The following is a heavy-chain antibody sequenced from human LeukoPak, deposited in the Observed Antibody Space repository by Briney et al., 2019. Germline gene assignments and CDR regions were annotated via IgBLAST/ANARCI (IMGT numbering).Heavy chain of an antibody. Sequence: GRSLRLSCAASGFTFDDYAMHWVRQAPGKGLEWVSGISWNSGSIGYADSVKGRFTISRDNAKNSLYLQMNSLRAEDTAVYYCARAYSGYCSGGSCYSGYWGQGTLVTVSS. J-gene: IGHJ4*02. CDR1: GFTFDDYA. D-gene: IGHD2-15*01. V-gene: IGHV3-9*01. CDR3: ARAYSGYCSGGSCYSGY. CDR2: ISWNSGSI.